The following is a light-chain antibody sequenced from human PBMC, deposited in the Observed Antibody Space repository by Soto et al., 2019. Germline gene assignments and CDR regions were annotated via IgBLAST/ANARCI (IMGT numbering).Light chain of an antibody. Sequence: QSALTQPASVSGSPGQSITISCTGTSSDVGSYNLVSWYQHHPGKAPKVMIYEVSKRPSGVPNRFSGSKSGNTASLTISGLQAEDEADYYCCSYAGSSTYVFGTGTQLTVL. J-gene: IGLJ1*01. CDR2: EVS. CDR1: SSDVGSYNL. V-gene: IGLV2-23*02. CDR3: CSYAGSSTYV.